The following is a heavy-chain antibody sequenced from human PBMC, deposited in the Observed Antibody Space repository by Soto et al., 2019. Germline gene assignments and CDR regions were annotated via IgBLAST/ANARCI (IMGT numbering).Heavy chain of an antibody. CDR1: GGTFSSYA. Sequence: QVQLVQSGAEVKKPGSSVKVSCKASGGTFSSYAISWVRQAPGQGLEWMGGIIPIFGTANYAQKFQGRVTITADESTSTAYMELSSLRSEDTAVYYCARSGGSGSYFGSWFDPWGQGPLVTVSS. CDR2: IIPIFGTA. CDR3: ARSGGSGSYFGSWFDP. V-gene: IGHV1-69*01. J-gene: IGHJ5*02. D-gene: IGHD3-10*01.